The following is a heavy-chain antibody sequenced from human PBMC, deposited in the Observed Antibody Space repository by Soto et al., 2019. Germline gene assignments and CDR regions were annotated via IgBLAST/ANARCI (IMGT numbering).Heavy chain of an antibody. D-gene: IGHD6-19*01. J-gene: IGHJ4*02. CDR1: GFTFSSHS. V-gene: IGHV3-30-3*01. Sequence: QVQLVESGGGVAQPGRSLRLSCAASGFTFSSHSMHWVRQAPGKGLGWVAVISFDGSYKYYADSVKGRFTISRDNSKNTLYLQMNSLRAEDTAVYYCARGASITVAGTSFDYWGQGTLVTVSS. CDR3: ARGASITVAGTSFDY. CDR2: ISFDGSYK.